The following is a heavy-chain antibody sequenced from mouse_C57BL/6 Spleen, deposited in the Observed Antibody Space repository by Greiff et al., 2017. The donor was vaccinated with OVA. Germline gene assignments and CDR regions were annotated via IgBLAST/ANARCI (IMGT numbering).Heavy chain of an antibody. CDR2: IHPNSGST. J-gene: IGHJ2*01. CDR3: SSLGLFTTVVAVDY. CDR1: GYTFTSYW. V-gene: IGHV1-64*01. D-gene: IGHD1-1*01. Sequence: QVQLQQPGAELVKPGASVKLSCKASGYTFTSYWMHWVKQRPGQGLEWIGMIHPNSGSTNYNEKFKSKATLTVDKSSSTAYMQLSILTSVDSTVSYCSSLGLFTTVVAVDYWGPGTTLTVSS.